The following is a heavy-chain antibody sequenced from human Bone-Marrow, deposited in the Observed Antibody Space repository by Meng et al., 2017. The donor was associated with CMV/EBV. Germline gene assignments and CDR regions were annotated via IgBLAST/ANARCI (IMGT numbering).Heavy chain of an antibody. V-gene: IGHV4-38-2*02. CDR3: ARDLNRAYSYYGMDV. CDR1: GHSISSDYF. CDR2: INDSGST. J-gene: IGHJ6*02. D-gene: IGHD1-14*01. Sequence: GSLRLSCRVSGHSISSDYFWGGVRQPPGKGMEWVGINDSGSTNNNPSLKSRVAISVDTSGTQFSLTLSSVTAADTAVYYCARDLNRAYSYYGMDVWGQGTTVTGSS.